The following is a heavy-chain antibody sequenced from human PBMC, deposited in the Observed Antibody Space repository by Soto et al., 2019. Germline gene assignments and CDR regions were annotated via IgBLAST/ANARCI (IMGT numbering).Heavy chain of an antibody. V-gene: IGHV3-23*01. CDR1: GFTFSSYA. J-gene: IGHJ6*02. D-gene: IGHD6-13*01. CDR2: ISGSGGST. CDR3: AKDQGSSTRGDYYYYGMDV. Sequence: GGSLRLSCAASGFTFSSYAMSWVRQAPGKGLDWVSAISGSGGSTYYADSVKGRFTISRDNSKNTLYLQMNSLRAEDTAVYYCAKDQGSSTRGDYYYYGMDVWGQGTTVTVSS.